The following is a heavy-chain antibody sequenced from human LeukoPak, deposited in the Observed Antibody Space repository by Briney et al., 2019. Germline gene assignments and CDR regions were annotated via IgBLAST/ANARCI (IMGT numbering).Heavy chain of an antibody. CDR3: ARGNVLTGSYYYYMDV. J-gene: IGHJ6*03. CDR1: GYAFTGYY. V-gene: IGHV1-2*02. CDR2: INPSSGGT. Sequence: GASVKVSCKASGYAFTGYYMYWVRQAPGQGLEWMGWINPSSGGTNYVKRFQDRVTMTRDTSINTVYMELSRLYSDDTAVYHCARGNVLTGSYYYYMDVWGKGTAVTVSS. D-gene: IGHD3-9*01.